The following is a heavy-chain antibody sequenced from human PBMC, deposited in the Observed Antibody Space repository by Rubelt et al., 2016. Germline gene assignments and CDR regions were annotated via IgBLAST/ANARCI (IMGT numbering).Heavy chain of an antibody. CDR2: LSGSGGST. CDR1: GGSISSSSYY. CDR3: AKGRWDYSGSLDPYDY. D-gene: IGHD6-6*01. V-gene: IGHV3-23*01. Sequence: LQLQESGPGLVKPSETLSLTCTVSGGSISSSSYYWGWIRQPPGKGLEWVSVLSGSGGSTYYADSVKGRFTISRDNSKNTLYLQMNSLGADDTAIYYCAKGRWDYSGSLDPYDYWGQGTLVTVSS. J-gene: IGHJ4*02.